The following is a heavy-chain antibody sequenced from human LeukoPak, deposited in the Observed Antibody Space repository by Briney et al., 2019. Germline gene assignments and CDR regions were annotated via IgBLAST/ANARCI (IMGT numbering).Heavy chain of an antibody. V-gene: IGHV1-18*01. CDR3: AVDSSGHTFDY. Sequence: ASVKVSCKASGYTFTSYGISWVRQAPGQGLEWMGWISAYNGNTNYAQKLQGRVTMTTDTSTSTACMELRSLRSDDTAVYYCAVDSSGHTFDYWGQGTLVTVSS. D-gene: IGHD3-22*01. CDR2: ISAYNGNT. CDR1: GYTFTSYG. J-gene: IGHJ4*02.